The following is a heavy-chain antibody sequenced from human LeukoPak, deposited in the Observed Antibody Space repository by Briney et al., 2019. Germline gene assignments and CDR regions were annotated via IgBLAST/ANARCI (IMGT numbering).Heavy chain of an antibody. Sequence: GGSLRLSCAASGFTFSSYSMTWVRQAPGKGLEWVSSISSSSSYIYYADSVKGRFTISRDNDKNSLYLQMNSLRAEDTAVYYCARDVLVWFGELLPIFDYWGQGTLVTVSS. J-gene: IGHJ4*02. D-gene: IGHD3-10*01. CDR1: GFTFSSYS. CDR3: ARDVLVWFGELLPIFDY. CDR2: ISSSSSYI. V-gene: IGHV3-21*01.